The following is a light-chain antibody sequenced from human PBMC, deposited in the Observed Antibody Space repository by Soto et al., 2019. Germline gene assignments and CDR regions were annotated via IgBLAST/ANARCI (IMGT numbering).Light chain of an antibody. J-gene: IGLJ1*01. Sequence: QAVVTQPPSLSGAPGQRVTISCTGSSSDIGAGSEVHWYQQLPGTAPKLLIFGSTNRPSGVPDRFSGSKSATSASLAITGLQAEDEADYYCQSYDNSLRAYVFGTGTKVTAL. CDR1: SSDIGAGSE. CDR3: QSYDNSLRAYV. V-gene: IGLV1-40*01. CDR2: GST.